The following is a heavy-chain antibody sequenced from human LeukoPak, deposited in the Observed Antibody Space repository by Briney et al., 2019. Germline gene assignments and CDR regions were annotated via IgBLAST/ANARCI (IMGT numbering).Heavy chain of an antibody. CDR2: IFPGDSDT. CDR3: ARRPDTGAAADYTLDI. CDR1: GSSINSYW. J-gene: IGHJ4*02. Sequence: GASLDISYRGSGSSINSYWIAWVRPLPGKGLEWMGFIFPGDSDTRYTPSFQGHVSISVDKSIKTAYLQWSSLKSSDTGMYYCARRPDTGAAADYTLDIWGQGTLVTVSS. V-gene: IGHV5-51*01. D-gene: IGHD6-13*01.